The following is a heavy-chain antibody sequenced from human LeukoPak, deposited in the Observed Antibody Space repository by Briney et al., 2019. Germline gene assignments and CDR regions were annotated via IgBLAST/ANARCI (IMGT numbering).Heavy chain of an antibody. CDR2: IYYSGST. CDR1: GGSISSYY. D-gene: IGHD5-12*01. CDR3: ARLNIVATIFSWFDP. J-gene: IGHJ5*02. Sequence: PSETLSLTCTVSGGSISSYYWSWIRQPPGKGLEWIGYIYYSGSTYYSPSLKSRVTISVDTSKNQFSLKLSSVTAADTAVYYCARLNIVATIFSWFDPWGQGTLVTVSS. V-gene: IGHV4-59*08.